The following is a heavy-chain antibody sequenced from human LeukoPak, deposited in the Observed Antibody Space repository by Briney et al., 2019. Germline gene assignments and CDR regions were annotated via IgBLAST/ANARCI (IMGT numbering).Heavy chain of an antibody. CDR2: IYYSGTT. D-gene: IGHD3-9*01. J-gene: IGHJ4*02. V-gene: IGHV4-59*01. CDR1: GGSLSSYY. CDR3: ARSGTLTGYLY. Sequence: SETLSLTCTVSGGSLSSYYWTWIRQPPGKGLEWIGYIYYSGTTNYNPSLKSRVTMSVDTSTNQFSLKLNSVTAADTAVYYCARSGTLTGYLYWGQGALVTVSS.